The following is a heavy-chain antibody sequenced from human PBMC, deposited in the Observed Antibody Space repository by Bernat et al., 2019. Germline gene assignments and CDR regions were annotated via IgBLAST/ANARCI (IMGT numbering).Heavy chain of an antibody. J-gene: IGHJ5*02. CDR2: IYSGGST. V-gene: IGHV3-66*01. CDR1: GFTVSSNY. D-gene: IGHD2-15*01. Sequence: EVQLVESGGGLVQPGGSLRLSCAASGFTVSSNYMSWVRQAPGKGLEWVSVIYSGGSTYYADSVKGRFTISRGNSKNTLYLQMNSLRAEDTAVYYCARASSAASNWFDPWGQGTLVTVSS. CDR3: ARASSAASNWFDP.